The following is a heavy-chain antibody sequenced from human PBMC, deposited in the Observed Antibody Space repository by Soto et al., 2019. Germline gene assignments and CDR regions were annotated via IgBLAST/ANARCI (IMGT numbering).Heavy chain of an antibody. J-gene: IGHJ6*02. D-gene: IGHD2-2*01. CDR2: IVVGSGNT. CDR3: AAGVVSYGMDV. CDR1: GFTFTSSA. Sequence: SVKVSCKTSGFTFTSSAVQWVRQARGQRLEWIGWIVVGSGNTNYAQKFQERVTITRDMSTSTAYMELSSLRSEDTAVYYCAAGVVSYGMDVWGQGTTVTVSS. V-gene: IGHV1-58*01.